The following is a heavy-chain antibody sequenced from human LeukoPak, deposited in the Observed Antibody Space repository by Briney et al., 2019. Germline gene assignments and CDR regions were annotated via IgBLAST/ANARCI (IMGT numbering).Heavy chain of an antibody. J-gene: IGHJ6*02. CDR1: GLTFSNYV. V-gene: IGHV3-23*01. CDR3: AKDLTGTTSLNYYYYGMDV. Sequence: GGSLRLSCAASGLTFSNYVMNWVRQAPGKGLEWVSAISGSGGSTYYADSVKGRFTISRDNSKNTLYLQMNSLRAEDTAVYYCAKDLTGTTSLNYYYYGMDVWGQGTSVTVSS. D-gene: IGHD1-20*01. CDR2: ISGSGGST.